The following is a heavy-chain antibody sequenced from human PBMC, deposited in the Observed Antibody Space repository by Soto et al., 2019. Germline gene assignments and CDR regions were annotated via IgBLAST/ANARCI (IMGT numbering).Heavy chain of an antibody. CDR3: ARDSSPETLDY. Sequence: GGSLRLSCAASGVTFISYGMHWVRQAPGKGLEWVAVIWYDGSNKYYADSVKGRFTISRDNSKNTLYLQMNSLRAEDTAVYYCARDSSPETLDYWGQGTLVTVSS. CDR1: GVTFISYG. CDR2: IWYDGSNK. V-gene: IGHV3-33*01. J-gene: IGHJ4*02.